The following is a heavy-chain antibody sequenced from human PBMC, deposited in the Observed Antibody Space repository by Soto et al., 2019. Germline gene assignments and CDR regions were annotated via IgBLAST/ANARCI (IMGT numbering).Heavy chain of an antibody. V-gene: IGHV4-34*01. D-gene: IGHD2-2*01. CDR1: GGSFSGYY. Sequence: SETLSLTCAVYGGSFSGYYWSWIRQPPGKGLEWIGEINHSGSTNYNPSLKSRVTISVDTSKNQFSLKVSSVTAADTAVYYCARGVVVVPSNRAQYYYYYYMDVWGKGTTVTVSS. CDR3: ARGVVVVPSNRAQYYYYYYMDV. J-gene: IGHJ6*03. CDR2: INHSGST.